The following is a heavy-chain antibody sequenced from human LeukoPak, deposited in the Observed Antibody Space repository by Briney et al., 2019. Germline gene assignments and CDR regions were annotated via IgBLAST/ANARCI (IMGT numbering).Heavy chain of an antibody. J-gene: IGHJ4*02. CDR1: GYSISGGYY. Sequence: SETLSLTCTVSGYSISGGYYWGWIRQPPGKGLEWIGSISHSGSTYYNPSLKSRVTISVDTSKNQFSLKLSSVTAADTAVYYCARGLWFGDENPPYFDYWGQGILVTVSS. D-gene: IGHD3-10*01. CDR3: ARGLWFGDENPPYFDY. CDR2: ISHSGST. V-gene: IGHV4-38-2*02.